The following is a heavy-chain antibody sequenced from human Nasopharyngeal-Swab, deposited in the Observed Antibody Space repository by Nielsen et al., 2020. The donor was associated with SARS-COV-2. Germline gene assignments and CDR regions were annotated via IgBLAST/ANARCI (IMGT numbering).Heavy chain of an antibody. D-gene: IGHD4-23*01. CDR3: ARDKVTVDYYYGMDV. Sequence: LPGKGLEWIGYIYYSGSTNYNPSLKSRVTISVDTSKNQFSLKLSSVTAADTAVYYCARDKVTVDYYYGMDVWGQGTTVTVSS. V-gene: IGHV4-59*01. J-gene: IGHJ6*02. CDR2: IYYSGST.